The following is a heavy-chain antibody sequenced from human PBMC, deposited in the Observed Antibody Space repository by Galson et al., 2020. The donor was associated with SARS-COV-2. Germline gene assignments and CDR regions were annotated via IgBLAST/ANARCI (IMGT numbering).Heavy chain of an antibody. CDR3: ARDYYDSSNTPSDY. D-gene: IGHD3-22*01. V-gene: IGHV3-7*01. Sequence: GESLKISCAASGFTFSSYWMSWVRQAPGKGLEWVANINQHGTENYYVDSVTGRFTISRDNLKNLLFLQMNSLRVEDTAVYFCARDYYDSSNTPSDYWGQGTLVTVSS. J-gene: IGHJ4*02. CDR1: GFTFSSYW. CDR2: INQHGTEN.